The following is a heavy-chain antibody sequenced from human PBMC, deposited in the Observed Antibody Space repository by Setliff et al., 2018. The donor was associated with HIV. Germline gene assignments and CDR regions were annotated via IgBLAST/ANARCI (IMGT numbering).Heavy chain of an antibody. V-gene: IGHV1-2*02. CDR2: ISAYNGNT. CDR3: ARAKAVGGVIITGGLDV. CDR1: GYTFTGYY. Sequence: ASVKVSCKASGYTFTGYYMHWVRQAPGQGLEWMGWISAYNGNTNYAQNFQGRVTMTRDTSISTAYMELSSLGSDDTAVYFCARAKAVGGVIITGGLDVWGQGTTVTVSS. J-gene: IGHJ6*02. D-gene: IGHD3-16*02.